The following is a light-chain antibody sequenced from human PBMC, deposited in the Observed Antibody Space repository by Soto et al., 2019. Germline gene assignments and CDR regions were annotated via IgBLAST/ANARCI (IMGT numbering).Light chain of an antibody. V-gene: IGKV3-20*01. J-gene: IGKJ5*01. CDR2: DTS. CDR3: QQYGTSEII. Sequence: EIVLTQSPGTLSLSPGERATLSCRASQTLNNSFIAWYQQKPGQAPRLLIYDTSSRATGVPDRYSASGSGTDFTLTISRLEPEDFAVFFCQQYGTSEIIFGQGTRLEI. CDR1: QTLNNSF.